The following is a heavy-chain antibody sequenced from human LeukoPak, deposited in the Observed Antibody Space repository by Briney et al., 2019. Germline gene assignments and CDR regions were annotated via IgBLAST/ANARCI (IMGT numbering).Heavy chain of an antibody. V-gene: IGHV3-11*01. J-gene: IGHJ4*02. Sequence: GGSLRLSCAASGFTFSDYYMSWIRQAPGKVLEWVSYISSSGTTIYYADSVKGRFTISRDNAKNSLYLQMNSLRAEDTAVYYCARRRDSGSLQHFDYWGQGTLVTVSS. CDR3: ARRRDSGSLQHFDY. CDR1: GFTFSDYY. CDR2: ISSSGTTI. D-gene: IGHD1-26*01.